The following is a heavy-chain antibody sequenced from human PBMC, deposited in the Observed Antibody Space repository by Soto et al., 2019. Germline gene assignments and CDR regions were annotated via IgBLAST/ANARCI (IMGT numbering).Heavy chain of an antibody. CDR1: GGAFTNYS. V-gene: IGHV1-69*06. CDR2: IIPLHNTS. Sequence: QVQLLQSGAEVKKPGSSVKVSCKVSGGAFTNYSLNWVRHAPGQGLEWLGGIIPLHNTSNYSLKLLGRGSVTADISSNTVYMHLSGLTSDDTATYYCAIWSNWNPLYYRGMAVWGQGTTVTVAS. D-gene: IGHD1-20*01. J-gene: IGHJ6*02. CDR3: AIWSNWNPLYYRGMAV.